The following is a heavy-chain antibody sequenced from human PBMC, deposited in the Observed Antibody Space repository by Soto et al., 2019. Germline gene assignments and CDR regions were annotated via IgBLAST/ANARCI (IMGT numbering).Heavy chain of an antibody. D-gene: IGHD3-22*01. Sequence: GSLRLSCAASGFTFSKYAMHWVRQARGTGLEWVAVISNDGSNPYYADSVKGRFTISRDNSKNTLYLQMNSLREEDTAVYYCARTGYDRSGYFVGYYFDYWGQGTLVTVSS. CDR2: ISNDGSNP. V-gene: IGHV3-30-3*01. CDR3: ARTGYDRSGYFVGYYFDY. CDR1: GFTFSKYA. J-gene: IGHJ4*02.